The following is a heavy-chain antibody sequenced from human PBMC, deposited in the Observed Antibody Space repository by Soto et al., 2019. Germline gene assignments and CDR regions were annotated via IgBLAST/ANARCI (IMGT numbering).Heavy chain of an antibody. V-gene: IGHV3-53*01. J-gene: IGHJ3*01. D-gene: IGHD1-1*01. CDR2: LYDTDGT. CDR3: ATWSQREQAFDV. Sequence: VHLEESGGGLIQPGGSLRLSCAASGFSFRGKNYLTWVRQAPGKGLEWLSGLYDTDGTYYADSVRGRFSVSRGNSKNTFYLQLPSLRPDDTALYFCATWSQREQAFDVWGLGTMVTVSS. CDR1: GFSFRGKNY.